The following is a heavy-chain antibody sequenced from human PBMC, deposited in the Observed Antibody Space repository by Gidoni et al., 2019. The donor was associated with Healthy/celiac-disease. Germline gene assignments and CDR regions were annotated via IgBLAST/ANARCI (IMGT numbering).Heavy chain of an antibody. V-gene: IGHV4-59*08. D-gene: IGHD2-2*02. CDR1: GGSLSSYY. CDR3: ARHHCSSTSCYNFDY. Sequence: QVQLQESGPGLVKTSEPLSLICTVSGGSLSSYYWSWIRQPPGNGLEWIGYIYYSGSTNYNPSRKSRVTISVDTSKNQFSLKLSSVTAADTAVYYCARHHCSSTSCYNFDYWGQGTLVTVSS. CDR2: IYYSGST. J-gene: IGHJ4*02.